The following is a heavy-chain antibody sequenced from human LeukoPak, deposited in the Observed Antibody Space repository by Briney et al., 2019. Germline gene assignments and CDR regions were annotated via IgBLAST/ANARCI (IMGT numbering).Heavy chain of an antibody. CDR3: ARVGSSGWYGGIDY. Sequence: GGSLRLSCAASGFTVSSNYMSWVRQAPGKGLEWVSVIYSGGSTYYADSVKGRFTISRDNSKNTLYLQMNSLRAEDTAVYYCARVGSSGWYGGIDYWGQGTLVTVSS. CDR2: IYSGGST. J-gene: IGHJ4*02. D-gene: IGHD6-19*01. V-gene: IGHV3-53*01. CDR1: GFTVSSNY.